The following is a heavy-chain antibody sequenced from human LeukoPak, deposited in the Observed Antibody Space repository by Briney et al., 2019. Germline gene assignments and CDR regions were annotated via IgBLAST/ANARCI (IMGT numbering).Heavy chain of an antibody. CDR1: GFTFSSYG. Sequence: PGGSLTLFCAASGFTFSSYGMHWLRQAPGKGLEGVAFIRPDGSNKYYADSVKGRFTISRDNSKNTLYLQMNSLRAEDTAVYYCAKAYGSGWYYYFDYWGQGTLVTVSS. CDR3: AKAYGSGWYYYFDY. CDR2: IRPDGSNK. D-gene: IGHD6-19*01. J-gene: IGHJ4*02. V-gene: IGHV3-30*02.